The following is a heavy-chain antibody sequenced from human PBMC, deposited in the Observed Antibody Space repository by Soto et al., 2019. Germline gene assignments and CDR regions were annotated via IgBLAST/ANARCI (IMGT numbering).Heavy chain of an antibody. D-gene: IGHD1-26*01. CDR2: ISGSGFKK. J-gene: IGHJ5*02. V-gene: IGHV3-23*01. Sequence: LSLSCAASGFIFENFGMSWVRQAPGKGLEWISSISGSGFKKYYADSVKGRFTISRDNSKSTVYLELNNLSAEDTAVYHCAKNQGVELVPLATVDWFDPWGQGSVVTVSS. CDR3: AKNQGVELVPLATVDWFDP. CDR1: GFIFENFG.